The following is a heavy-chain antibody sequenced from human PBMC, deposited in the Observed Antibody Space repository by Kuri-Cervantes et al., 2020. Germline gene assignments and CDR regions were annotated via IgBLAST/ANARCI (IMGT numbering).Heavy chain of an antibody. Sequence: GESLKISCSASGFTFSSYAMTWVRQAPGKGLEWVGRIRKKVNSYTTEYAASMRGRFTISRDDSKNSLYLQMDSLRTEDTAVYYCVRTANGNYPDYWGQGTLVTVSS. V-gene: IGHV3-72*01. J-gene: IGHJ4*02. D-gene: IGHD2-8*01. CDR1: GFTFSSYA. CDR2: IRKKVNSYTT. CDR3: VRTANGNYPDY.